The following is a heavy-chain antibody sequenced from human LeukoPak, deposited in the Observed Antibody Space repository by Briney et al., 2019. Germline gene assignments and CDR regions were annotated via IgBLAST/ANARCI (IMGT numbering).Heavy chain of an antibody. Sequence: ASVKVSCKASGGTFSSYAISWVRQAPGQGLEWMGGIIPIFGTANYAQKFQGRVTITADESTSTAYMELSSLRSEDTAVYYCARVEGTYDSSGYYHYAFDIWGQGTMVTVSS. CDR2: IIPIFGTA. CDR3: ARVEGTYDSSGYYHYAFDI. J-gene: IGHJ3*02. V-gene: IGHV1-69*13. D-gene: IGHD3-22*01. CDR1: GGTFSSYA.